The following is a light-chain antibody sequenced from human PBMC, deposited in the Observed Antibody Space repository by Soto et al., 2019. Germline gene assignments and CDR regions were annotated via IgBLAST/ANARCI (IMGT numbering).Light chain of an antibody. CDR1: QSVRNNY. CDR2: DVS. Sequence: EIVLTQSPGTLSLSPGERATLSCRASQSVRNNYLVWYQQRPGQPPRFLMYDVSTRAAGIPDRFSGSESGTDFTLTISRLEPEDFAVYYCQQYGSTPLTFGGGTKVEIE. J-gene: IGKJ4*01. CDR3: QQYGSTPLT. V-gene: IGKV3-20*01.